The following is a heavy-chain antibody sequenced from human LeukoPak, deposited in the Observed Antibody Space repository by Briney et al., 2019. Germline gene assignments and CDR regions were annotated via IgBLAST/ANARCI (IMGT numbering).Heavy chain of an antibody. V-gene: IGHV4-59*01. D-gene: IGHD3-9*01. CDR3: ARDRAGYYGTPFDP. J-gene: IGHJ5*02. CDR2: ICYSGST. Sequence: SEILSLTCTVSGGSISSYYWSWIRQPPGKGLEWIGYICYSGSTNYNPSLKSRVTISVDTSKNQFSLKLSSVTAADTAVYYCARDRAGYYGTPFDPWGQGTLVTVSS. CDR1: GGSISSYY.